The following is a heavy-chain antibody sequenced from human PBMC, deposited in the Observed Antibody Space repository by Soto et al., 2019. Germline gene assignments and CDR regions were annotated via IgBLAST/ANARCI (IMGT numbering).Heavy chain of an antibody. CDR3: ARHIGWLGSKVNWFDP. V-gene: IGHV4-39*01. CDR2: IYYSGST. CDR1: GGSISSSSYY. D-gene: IGHD6-19*01. J-gene: IGHJ5*02. Sequence: QLQLQESGPGLVKPSETLSLTCTVSGGSISSSSYYWGWIRQPPGKGLEWIGSIYYSGSTYYNPSLKSRVTISVDTSKNQFALKLSSVTAADTAVYYCARHIGWLGSKVNWFDPWGQGTLVTVSS.